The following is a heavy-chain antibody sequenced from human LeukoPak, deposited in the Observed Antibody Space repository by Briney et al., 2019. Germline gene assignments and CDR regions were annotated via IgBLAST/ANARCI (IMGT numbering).Heavy chain of an antibody. CDR3: ARHAAASPRVNYYYYYMDV. V-gene: IGHV5-51*01. J-gene: IGHJ6*03. CDR2: IYPGDSDT. Sequence: GESLKISCKGSGYSFISYWIGWVRQMPGKGLEWMGIIYPGDSDTRYSPSFQGQVTISVDKSISTAYLQWSSLKASDTAMYYCARHAAASPRVNYYYYYMDVWGKGTTVTVSS. D-gene: IGHD6-13*01. CDR1: GYSFISYW.